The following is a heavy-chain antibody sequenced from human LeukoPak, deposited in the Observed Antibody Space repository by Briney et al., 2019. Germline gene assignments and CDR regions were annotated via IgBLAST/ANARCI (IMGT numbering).Heavy chain of an antibody. CDR2: ISRDDDK. V-gene: IGHV2-5*02. CDR3: AHTGSAHGDDWFDP. J-gene: IGHJ5*02. CDR1: GFSLNTRGVG. Sequence: SGPTLVKPTETLTLTCTFSGFSLNTRGVGAGWIRQAPGKALEWLALISRDDDKRYRPSLKSRLTITKDTSKNQVALTLANLDPVDTAIYYCAHTGSAHGDDWFDPWGQGTLVTVSS. D-gene: IGHD7-27*01.